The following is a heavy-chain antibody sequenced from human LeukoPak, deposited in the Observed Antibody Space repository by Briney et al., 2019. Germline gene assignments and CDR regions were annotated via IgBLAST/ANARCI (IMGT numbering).Heavy chain of an antibody. CDR1: GFTFSSYG. J-gene: IGHJ4*02. CDR2: IRYDGNNK. Sequence: GGSLRLSCAASGFTFSSYGVHWVRQAPGKGLEWVAFIRYDGNNKYYADSVKGRFTISRDNSKNTLYLQSNSLRAEDTAVYYCAKGEGGYRYEIFDYWGQGTLVTVSS. D-gene: IGHD5-18*01. V-gene: IGHV3-30*02. CDR3: AKGEGGYRYEIFDY.